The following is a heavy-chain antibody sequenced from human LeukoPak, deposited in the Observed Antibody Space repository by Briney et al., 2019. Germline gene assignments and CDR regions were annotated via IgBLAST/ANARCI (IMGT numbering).Heavy chain of an antibody. D-gene: IGHD2-2*01. CDR1: GFTFSSYA. CDR2: IGGSGGST. Sequence: GGSLRLSCAASGFTFSSYAVSWVRQAPGKGLEWVSAIGGSGGSTYYADSVKGRFTISRDNAKNSLYLQMNSLRAEDTAVYYCARNMNAYCSSTSCYPGSFDYWGQGTLVTVSS. J-gene: IGHJ4*02. V-gene: IGHV3-23*01. CDR3: ARNMNAYCSSTSCYPGSFDY.